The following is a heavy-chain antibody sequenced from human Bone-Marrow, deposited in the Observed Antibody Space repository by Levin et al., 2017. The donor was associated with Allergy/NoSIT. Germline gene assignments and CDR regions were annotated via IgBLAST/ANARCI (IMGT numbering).Heavy chain of an antibody. D-gene: IGHD6-13*01. CDR3: AKITGIVEAGTEY. Sequence: GGSLRLSCAASGFTFSSYAISWVRRAPGEGLEWVSSITGSADTTVYTDSVKGRFTISRDNSKNTLFLQMNSLRVEDTAIYYCAKITGIVEAGTEYWGQGSLVTVSS. J-gene: IGHJ4*02. CDR1: GFTFSSYA. V-gene: IGHV3-23*01. CDR2: ITGSADTT.